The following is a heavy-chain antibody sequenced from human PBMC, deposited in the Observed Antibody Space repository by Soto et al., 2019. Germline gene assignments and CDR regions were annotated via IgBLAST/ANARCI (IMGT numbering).Heavy chain of an antibody. J-gene: IGHJ5*02. CDR3: ARSDCTSTSCYVVWFDP. D-gene: IGHD2-2*01. CDR1: GFTFSSYS. V-gene: IGHV3-21*01. Sequence: PGGSLRLSCAASGFTFSSYSMNWVRQAPGKGLEWVSSISSSSSYISYADSLKGRFTISRDNAENSVYLQMNSLRADDTAVYYCARSDCTSTSCYVVWFDPWGQGTLVTVSS. CDR2: ISSSSSYI.